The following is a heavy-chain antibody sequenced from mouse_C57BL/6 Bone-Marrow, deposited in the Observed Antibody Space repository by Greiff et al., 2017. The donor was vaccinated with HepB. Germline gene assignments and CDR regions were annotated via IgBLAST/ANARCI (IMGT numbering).Heavy chain of an antibody. D-gene: IGHD1-1*01. CDR1: GYTFTSYG. CDR3: ARFRVIYYYGSSYWAMDY. CDR2: IYPRSGNT. V-gene: IGHV1-81*01. Sequence: VQLQQSGAELARPGASVKLSCKASGYTFTSYGISWVKQRTGQGLEWIGEIYPRSGNTYYNEKFKGKATLTADKSSSTAYMELRSLTSEDSAVYFCARFRVIYYYGSSYWAMDYWGQGTSVTVSS. J-gene: IGHJ4*01.